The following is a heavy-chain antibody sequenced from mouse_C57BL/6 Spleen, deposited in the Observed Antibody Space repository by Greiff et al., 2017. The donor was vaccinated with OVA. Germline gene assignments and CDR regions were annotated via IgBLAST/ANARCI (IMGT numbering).Heavy chain of an antibody. CDR1: GFTFSSYA. D-gene: IGHD4-1*01. J-gene: IGHJ2*01. CDR3: AREVLTGTGDY. CDR2: ISDGGSYT. Sequence: EVQLQESGGGLVKPGGSLKLSCAASGFTFSSYAMSWVRQTPEKRLEWVATISDGGSYTYYPDNVKGRFTISRDNAKNNLYLQMSHLKSEDTAMYYCAREVLTGTGDYWGQGTTLTVSS. V-gene: IGHV5-4*01.